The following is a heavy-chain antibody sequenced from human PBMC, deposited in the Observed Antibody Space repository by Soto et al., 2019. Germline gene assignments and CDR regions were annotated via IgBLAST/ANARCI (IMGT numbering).Heavy chain of an antibody. CDR1: GFTFKNYA. Sequence: GGSLRLSCAASGFTFKNYAMSWVRQAPGKGLEWVSVIRDSDGTFYADSVKGQFTIARDNSKNTVYLQMNSLRAEDTAVYYCAKDLDATVFHFDSWGQGTLVTVSS. CDR2: IRDSDGT. V-gene: IGHV3-23*01. D-gene: IGHD2-2*01. CDR3: AKDLDATVFHFDS. J-gene: IGHJ4*02.